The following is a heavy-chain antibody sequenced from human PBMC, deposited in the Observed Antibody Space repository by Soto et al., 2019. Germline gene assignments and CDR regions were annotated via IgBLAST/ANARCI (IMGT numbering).Heavy chain of an antibody. CDR3: ARWVTTGGLAA. J-gene: IGHJ5*02. V-gene: IGHV3-30*19. D-gene: IGHD2-21*02. CDR2: TSYDGSNT. Sequence: QVQLVESGGGVVQPGTSLRLSSVGSGFTFRSFVIHWVRKAPGKGLEWVALTSYDGSNTYYDDSVKGRFTISRDNSRNTVDLQMDSLRLEDTALYYWARWVTTGGLAAWGQGTVVSVSS. CDR1: GFTFRSFV.